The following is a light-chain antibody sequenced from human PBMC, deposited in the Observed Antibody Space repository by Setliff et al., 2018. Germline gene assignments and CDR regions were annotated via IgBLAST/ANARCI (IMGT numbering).Light chain of an antibody. V-gene: IGLV1-47*01. Sequence: QSALAQTPSASGTPGQRVTISCSGNRFNIGGNDVFWYQQLPGTAPRLLIYTSNQRPSGIPDRFSASKSGTSASLAISGLRSEDEADYHCAAWDDSLRSVVFGGGTK. CDR3: AAWDDSLRSVV. CDR2: TSN. J-gene: IGLJ2*01. CDR1: RFNIGGND.